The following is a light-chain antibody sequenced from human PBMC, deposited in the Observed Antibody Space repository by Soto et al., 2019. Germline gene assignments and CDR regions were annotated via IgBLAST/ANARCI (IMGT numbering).Light chain of an antibody. CDR2: GAS. Sequence: EIVLTQSPATLSLSPGERATLSCRASQSVTSSYLAWYHQKPGQAPRLLIYGASSRATGIPDRFSGSGSGTDFTLTISRLEPEDFAVYYCQQYAGLPYTFGHGTKLEI. J-gene: IGKJ2*01. CDR3: QQYAGLPYT. CDR1: QSVTSSY. V-gene: IGKV3-20*01.